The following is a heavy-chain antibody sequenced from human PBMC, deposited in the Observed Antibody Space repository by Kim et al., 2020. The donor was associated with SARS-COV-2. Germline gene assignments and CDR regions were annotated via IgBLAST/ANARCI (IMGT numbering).Heavy chain of an antibody. CDR2: ISGSGGST. J-gene: IGHJ6*02. Sequence: GGSLRLSCAASGFTFSSYAMSWVRQAPGKGLEWVSAISGSGGSTYYADSVKGRFTISRDNSENTLYLQMNSLRAEDTAVYYCAKRSVVPAAPEFYYYYYGMDVWGQGTTVTVSS. V-gene: IGHV3-23*01. CDR3: AKRSVVPAAPEFYYYYYGMDV. D-gene: IGHD2-2*01. CDR1: GFTFSSYA.